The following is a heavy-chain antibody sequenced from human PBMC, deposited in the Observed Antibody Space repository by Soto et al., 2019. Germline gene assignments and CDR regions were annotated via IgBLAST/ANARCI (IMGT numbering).Heavy chain of an antibody. CDR2: INAGNGNT. CDR1: GYTFTSYA. CDR3: ARVADELRYFDWLWDKDWFDP. V-gene: IGHV1-3*01. J-gene: IGHJ5*02. D-gene: IGHD3-9*01. Sequence: ASVKVSCKASGYTFTSYAMHWVRQAPGQRLEWMGWINAGNGNTKYSQKFQGRVTITRDTSASTAYMELSSLRSEDTAVYYCARVADELRYFDWLWDKDWFDPWGQGTLVTVS.